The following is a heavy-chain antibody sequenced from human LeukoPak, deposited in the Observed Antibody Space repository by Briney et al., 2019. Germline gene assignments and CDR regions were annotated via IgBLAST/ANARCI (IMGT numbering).Heavy chain of an antibody. CDR2: IKQDGSEK. D-gene: IGHD5-24*01. J-gene: IGHJ4*02. Sequence: GGSLRLSCAASGFTFTNYWMSWVRQAPGKGLEWVADIKQDGSEKYYVDSVKGRFTISRDNAKNSLSLQMDSLRAEDTAVYYCAKDFEGRLQPLDYWGQGTLVTVSS. CDR1: GFTFTNYW. V-gene: IGHV3-7*03. CDR3: AKDFEGRLQPLDY.